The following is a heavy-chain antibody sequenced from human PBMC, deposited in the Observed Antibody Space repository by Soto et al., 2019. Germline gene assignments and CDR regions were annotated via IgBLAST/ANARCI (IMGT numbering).Heavy chain of an antibody. CDR3: ARNSSSSYFDY. J-gene: IGHJ4*02. Sequence: SETLSLTCAVSGSSITMTNYWGWIRQPPGKGLEWIGSIHHSGSVFESGSTHYNPSFKSRVTISADTSKNQFSLKLTSVTAADTAVYYCARNSSSSYFDYWGQGTLVTVSS. D-gene: IGHD6-13*01. CDR2: IHHSGSVFESGST. CDR1: GSSITMTNY. V-gene: IGHV4-38-2*01.